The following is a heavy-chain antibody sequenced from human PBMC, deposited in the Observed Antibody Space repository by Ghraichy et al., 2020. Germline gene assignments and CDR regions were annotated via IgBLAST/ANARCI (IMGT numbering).Heavy chain of an antibody. CDR2: INHSGST. D-gene: IGHD1-14*01. J-gene: IGHJ4*02. CDR1: GGSFSGYY. V-gene: IGHV4-34*01. CDR3: ARGQGGTAATIFPGY. Sequence: SETLSLTCAVYGGSFSGYYWSWIRQPPGKGLEWIGEINHSGSTNYNPSLKSRVTISVDTSKNQFSLKLSSVTAADTAVYYCARGQGGTAATIFPGYWGQGTLVTVSS.